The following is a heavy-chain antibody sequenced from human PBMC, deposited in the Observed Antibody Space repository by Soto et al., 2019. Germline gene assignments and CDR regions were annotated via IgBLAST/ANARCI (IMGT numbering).Heavy chain of an antibody. CDR3: AREGYSSSTSCYERGGYYFDY. Sequence: QVQLVQSGAEVKKPGSSVKVSCKASGGTFSSYTISWVRQAPGQGLEWMGRIIPILGIANYAQKFQGRVTITADKSTSTAYMELSSLRSEDTAVYYCAREGYSSSTSCYERGGYYFDYWGQGTLVTVSS. CDR2: IIPILGIA. CDR1: GGTFSSYT. V-gene: IGHV1-69*08. D-gene: IGHD2-2*01. J-gene: IGHJ4*02.